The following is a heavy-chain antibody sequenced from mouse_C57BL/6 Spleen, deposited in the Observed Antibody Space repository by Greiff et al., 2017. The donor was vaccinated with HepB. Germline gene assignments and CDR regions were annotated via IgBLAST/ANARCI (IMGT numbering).Heavy chain of an antibody. CDR1: GYTFTSYW. Sequence: QVQLKQPGAELVMPGASVKLSCKASGYTFTSYWMHWVKQRPGQGLEWIGEIDPSDSYTNYNQKFKGKSTLTVDKSSSTAYMQLSSLTSEDSAVYYCARAQLREAWFAYWGQGTLVTVSA. CDR3: ARAQLREAWFAY. V-gene: IGHV1-69*01. CDR2: IDPSDSYT. J-gene: IGHJ3*01. D-gene: IGHD3-2*02.